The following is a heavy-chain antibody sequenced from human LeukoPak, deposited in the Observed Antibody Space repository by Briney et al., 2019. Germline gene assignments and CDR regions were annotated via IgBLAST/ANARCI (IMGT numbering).Heavy chain of an antibody. V-gene: IGHV1-2*02. CDR2: INPNSGGT. CDR1: GYTFTGYY. CDR3: ARVIPTWDIVLMVYAREGPIFDY. J-gene: IGHJ4*02. Sequence: ASVKVSCKASGYTFTGYYMHWVRQAPGQGLEWMGWINPNSGGTNYAQKFQGRVTMTRDTSISTAYMELSRLRSDDTAVYYCARVIPTWDIVLMVYAREGPIFDYWGQGTLVTVSS. D-gene: IGHD2-8*01.